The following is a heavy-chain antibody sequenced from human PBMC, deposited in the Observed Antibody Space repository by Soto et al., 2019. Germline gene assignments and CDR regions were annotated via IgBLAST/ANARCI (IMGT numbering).Heavy chain of an antibody. Sequence: PGGSLRLSCAASGFTFRSFAMHWVRQAPGKGLEWVAIIWYDGSKKYYADSVKGRFTISRDNSKNTVYLQMNSLRAEDTAVYYCARAPFTIYDTSGYYDYWGQGTLVTVSS. J-gene: IGHJ4*02. CDR1: GFTFRSFA. D-gene: IGHD3-22*01. CDR3: ARAPFTIYDTSGYYDY. CDR2: IWYDGSKK. V-gene: IGHV3-33*08.